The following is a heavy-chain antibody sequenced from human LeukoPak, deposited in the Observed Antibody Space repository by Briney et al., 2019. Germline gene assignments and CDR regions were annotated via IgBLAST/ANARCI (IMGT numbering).Heavy chain of an antibody. V-gene: IGHV3-23*01. CDR1: GFTFSGSA. Sequence: GGSLRLSCAASGFTFSGSAMSWVRQAPGKGLEWVSAISGSGGSTYYADSVKGRFTISRDNSKNTLYLQMNSLRAEDTAVYYCAKGMGRGSGWPFDYWGQGTLVTVSS. CDR3: AKGMGRGSGWPFDY. CDR2: ISGSGGST. J-gene: IGHJ4*02. D-gene: IGHD6-19*01.